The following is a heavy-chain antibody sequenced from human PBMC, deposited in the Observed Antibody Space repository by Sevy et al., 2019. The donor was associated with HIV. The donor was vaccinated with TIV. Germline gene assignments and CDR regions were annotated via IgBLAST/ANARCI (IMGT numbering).Heavy chain of an antibody. Sequence: ASVKVSCKASGYTFTSYAMHWVRQAPGQRLEWMGWINAGNGNTKYSQKFQGRVTITRHTSASTAYMELSSLRSEDTAVYYSAREGYSGYGGFDYWGQGTLVTVSS. D-gene: IGHD5-12*01. CDR1: GYTFTSYA. J-gene: IGHJ4*02. CDR3: AREGYSGYGGFDY. V-gene: IGHV1-3*01. CDR2: INAGNGNT.